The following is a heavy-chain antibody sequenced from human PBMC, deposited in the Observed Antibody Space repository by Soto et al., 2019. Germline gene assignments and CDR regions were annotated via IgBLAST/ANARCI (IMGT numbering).Heavy chain of an antibody. CDR2: IYYSGST. J-gene: IGHJ3*02. D-gene: IGHD3-9*01. Sequence: SETLSLTCTVSGGSISSGGYYWSWIRQHPGKGLEWIGYIYYSGSTYYNPSLKSRVTISVDTSKNQFSRKLSSVTAADTAVYYCARGWFSSPAYYDILTGYYGVAFDIWGQGTMVTVSS. V-gene: IGHV4-31*03. CDR1: GGSISSGGYY. CDR3: ARGWFSSPAYYDILTGYYGVAFDI.